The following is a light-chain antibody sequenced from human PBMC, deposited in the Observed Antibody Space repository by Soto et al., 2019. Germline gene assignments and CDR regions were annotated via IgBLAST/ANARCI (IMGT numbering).Light chain of an antibody. CDR2: EVT. J-gene: IGLJ3*02. CDR1: NSDVGNYNY. V-gene: IGLV2-11*01. CDR3: CSYAGTYNS. Sequence: QSALTQPRSVSGSPGQSVTISCTGTNSDVGNYNYVSWYQQHPGKAPKLMIYEVTKRPSGVPYRFSGSKSGNTASLTISGLQAEDEADYFCCSYAGTYNSFGGGTKLTVL.